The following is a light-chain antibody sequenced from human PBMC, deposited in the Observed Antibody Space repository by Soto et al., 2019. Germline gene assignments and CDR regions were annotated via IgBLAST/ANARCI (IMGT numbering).Light chain of an antibody. CDR3: SSLTSSNTWV. V-gene: IGLV2-14*01. CDR1: NSDVGGYDY. J-gene: IGLJ3*02. Sequence: QSALTQPASVSGSPGQSITISCTGTNSDVGGYDYVSWYQHYQGKAPKLLIYKVNNRPSGVSSRFSGSKSGNTASLTFSGLQAEDDADYYCSSLTSSNTWVFGGGTKLTVL. CDR2: KVN.